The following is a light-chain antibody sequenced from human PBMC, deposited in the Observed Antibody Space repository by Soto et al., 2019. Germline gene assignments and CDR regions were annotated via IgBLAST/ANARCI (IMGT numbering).Light chain of an antibody. CDR3: QQYNNWPLT. Sequence: EIVMTQSPATLSVSPGERATLSCRASQSVSSILAWYQQKPGQAPRLLFYVASTRATGIPARFSGSGSGTEFTLTISSLQSEDFAVYYCQQYNNWPLTFGGGTKVDIK. CDR2: VAS. V-gene: IGKV3D-15*01. J-gene: IGKJ4*01. CDR1: QSVSSI.